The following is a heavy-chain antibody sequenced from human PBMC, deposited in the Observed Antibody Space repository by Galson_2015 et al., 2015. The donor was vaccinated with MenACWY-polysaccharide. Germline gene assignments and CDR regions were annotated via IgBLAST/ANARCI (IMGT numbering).Heavy chain of an antibody. CDR3: VKGLGYCPRASCYEDY. J-gene: IGHJ4*02. V-gene: IGHV3-23*01. CDR1: GFTFSSYS. Sequence: SLRLSCAASGFTFSSYSMNWVRQAPGKGLEWVSVSLDSGRGTYYADSVKGRFSISRDISKNTLYLQMNSLRVDDTAIYYCVKGLGYCPRASCYEDYWGQGTLVTVSS. CDR2: SLDSGRGT. D-gene: IGHD2-2*01.